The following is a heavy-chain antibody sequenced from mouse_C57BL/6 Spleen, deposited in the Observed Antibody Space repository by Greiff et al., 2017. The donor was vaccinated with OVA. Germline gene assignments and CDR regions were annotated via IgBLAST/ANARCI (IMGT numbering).Heavy chain of an antibody. CDR1: GYTFTDYE. CDR3: TRRGNYYGSSSWFAY. D-gene: IGHD1-1*01. J-gene: IGHJ3*01. Sequence: QVQLQQSGAELVRPGASVTLSCKASGYTFTDYEMHWVKQTPVHGLEWIGAIDPETGGTAYNQKFKGKAILTADKSSSTAYMELRSLTSEDSAVYYCTRRGNYYGSSSWFAYWGQGTLVTVSA. V-gene: IGHV1-15*01. CDR2: IDPETGGT.